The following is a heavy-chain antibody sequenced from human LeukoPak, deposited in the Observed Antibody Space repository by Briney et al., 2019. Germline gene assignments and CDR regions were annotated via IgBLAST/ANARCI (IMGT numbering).Heavy chain of an antibody. Sequence: GGSLRLSCAASGFTVSSNYMSWVRQAPGKGLEWVSVIYSGGSTYYADSVKGRFTISRDNSKNTLYLQMNSLRAEDTAVYYCARGISYGHDYFDYWGQGALVTVSS. CDR3: ARGISYGHDYFDY. D-gene: IGHD5-18*01. V-gene: IGHV3-66*01. CDR2: IYSGGST. J-gene: IGHJ4*02. CDR1: GFTVSSNY.